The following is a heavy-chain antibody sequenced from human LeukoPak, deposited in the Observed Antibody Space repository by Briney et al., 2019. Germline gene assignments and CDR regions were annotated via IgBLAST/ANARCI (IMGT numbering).Heavy chain of an antibody. D-gene: IGHD3-10*01. CDR2: IYSGGST. J-gene: IGHJ3*02. CDR3: ARDYGWGAFDM. CDR1: GFTVSSNY. Sequence: GGSLRLSCAASGFTVSSNYMSWVRQAPGKGLEWVSVIYSGGSTYYADSVRGRFTISRDNSKNTLYLQMNSLRAEDTALYYCARDYGWGAFDMWGQGTMVTVSS. V-gene: IGHV3-53*01.